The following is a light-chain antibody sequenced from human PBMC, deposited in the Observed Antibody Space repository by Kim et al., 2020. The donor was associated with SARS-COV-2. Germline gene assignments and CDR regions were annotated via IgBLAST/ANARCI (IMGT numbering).Light chain of an antibody. CDR1: QSVTSGD. CDR3: QQYGSSPLT. V-gene: IGKV3-20*01. J-gene: IGKJ4*01. Sequence: EIVLTQFPGTLSLSPGERATLSCRASQSVTSGDLAWYQQKPGQAPSLLIYGASSRATGIPDRFSGSRSGTDFTLTISRLEPEDFAVYYCQQYGSSPLTFGGGTKLEI. CDR2: GAS.